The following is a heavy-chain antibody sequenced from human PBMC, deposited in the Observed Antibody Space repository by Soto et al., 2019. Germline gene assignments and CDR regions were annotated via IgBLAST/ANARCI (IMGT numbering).Heavy chain of an antibody. Sequence: QVQLVQSGAEVKKPGSSVEVSCKASGGTFSSYAISWVRQAPGQGIEWMGGIIPIFGTANYAQKFQGRVTNTADESTSTAYMELSSLRSEDTAVYYCAKEYASHKGIDVWGQGTTVTVSS. D-gene: IGHD2-8*01. J-gene: IGHJ6*02. CDR1: GGTFSSYA. CDR2: IIPIFGTA. CDR3: AKEYASHKGIDV. V-gene: IGHV1-69*01.